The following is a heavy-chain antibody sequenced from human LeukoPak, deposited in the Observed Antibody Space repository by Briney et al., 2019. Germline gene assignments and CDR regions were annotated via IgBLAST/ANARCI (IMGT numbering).Heavy chain of an antibody. CDR1: GGSLSSYY. CDR2: IYYWGNT. V-gene: IGHV4-59*01. Sequence: SETLSLTYTVSGGSLSSYYWSWIRQPPGKGLEWIGYIYYWGNTHHHPSLESRLTISIDTSKNQFSLQLSSVTAADTAVYSCARVRGSYYRYFDYWAQGTLVTVSS. CDR3: ARVRGSYYRYFDY. D-gene: IGHD1-26*01. J-gene: IGHJ4*02.